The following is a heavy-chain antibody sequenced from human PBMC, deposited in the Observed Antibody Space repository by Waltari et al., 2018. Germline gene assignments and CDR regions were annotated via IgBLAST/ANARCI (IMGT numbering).Heavy chain of an antibody. CDR1: GYSFTSYW. CDR3: ARIRVYSSSRKSFDQ. V-gene: IGHV5-51*01. Sequence: EVQLVQSGAEVKKPGESLKISCKGSGYSFTSYWIGWVRQMPGKGLEWMGIIYPGESDTRYGPSFQGQVTISADKSISTAYLQWSSLKASDTAMYYCARIRVYSSSRKSFDQWGQGTLVTVSS. D-gene: IGHD6-13*01. CDR2: IYPGESDT. J-gene: IGHJ4*02.